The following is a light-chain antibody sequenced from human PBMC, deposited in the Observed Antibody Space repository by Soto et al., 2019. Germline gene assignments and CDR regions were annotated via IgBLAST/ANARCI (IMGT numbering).Light chain of an antibody. CDR1: QSISNW. J-gene: IGKJ1*01. CDR2: KTS. Sequence: DIHMTQSPSTLSASVGDRVTITCRASQSISNWLAWYQQKPGKAPNLLIYKTSSLETGVPSRFSGSGSGTEFTLTISSLQPDDFATYYCQHWHDYSWTFGQGTKVEVK. V-gene: IGKV1-5*03. CDR3: QHWHDYSWT.